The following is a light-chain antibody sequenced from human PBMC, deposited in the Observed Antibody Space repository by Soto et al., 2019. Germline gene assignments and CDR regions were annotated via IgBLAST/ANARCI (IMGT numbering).Light chain of an antibody. CDR3: QQYNNWPPLT. CDR1: QTVNSK. V-gene: IGKV3D-15*01. CDR2: GAS. J-gene: IGKJ4*01. Sequence: EIVMTQSPATLSVSPGGRTTLSFRASQTVNSKLAWYQKKPGQAPRLLIYGASTRAPGIPARFSGSGSGTEFTLTISSLQSEDFAVYYCQQYNNWPPLTFGGGTKVEIK.